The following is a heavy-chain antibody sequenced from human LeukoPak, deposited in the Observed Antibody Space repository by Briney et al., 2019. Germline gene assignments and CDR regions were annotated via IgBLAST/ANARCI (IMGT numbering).Heavy chain of an antibody. J-gene: IGHJ4*02. V-gene: IGHV1-24*01. CDR1: GYTLTELS. D-gene: IGHD3-10*01. CDR3: ATALYQVVRGQFDY. CDR2: FDPEDGET. Sequence: EASVKVSCKVSGYTLTELSMHWVRQAPGKGLEWMGGFDPEDGETIYAQKFQGRVTMTEDTSTDTAYMELSSLRSEDTAVCYCATALYQVVRGQFDYWGQGTLVTVSS.